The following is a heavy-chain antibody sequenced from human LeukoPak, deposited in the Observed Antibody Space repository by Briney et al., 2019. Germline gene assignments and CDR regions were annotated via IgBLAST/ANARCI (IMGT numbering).Heavy chain of an antibody. V-gene: IGHV3-53*01. Sequence: GGSLRLSCAASGFIVSSNYMSWVRQAPGKGLEWVSVIYSGGSTYYADSVKGRFTISRDNSKNTLYLQMNSLRAEDTAVYYCAKPKYDILTGPLTYWGQGTLVTVSS. J-gene: IGHJ4*02. CDR2: IYSGGST. CDR1: GFIVSSNY. D-gene: IGHD3-9*01. CDR3: AKPKYDILTGPLTY.